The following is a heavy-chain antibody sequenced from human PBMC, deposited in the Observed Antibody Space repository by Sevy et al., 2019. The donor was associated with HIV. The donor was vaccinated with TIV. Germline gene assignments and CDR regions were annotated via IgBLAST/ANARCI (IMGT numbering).Heavy chain of an antibody. CDR3: TRIRGTISPFYYFGMDV. D-gene: IGHD3-10*01. CDR1: GFTFGDYA. J-gene: IGHJ6*02. CDR2: IRSKTFGGTT. V-gene: IGHV3-49*03. Sequence: GGSLRLSCTASGFTFGDYAMSWICQTPGKGLDWVGLIRSKTFGGTTEYAASVKGSFTISRDDSKSIAYLQMSSLKTEDTAVYYCTRIRGTISPFYYFGMDVWGQGTTVTVSS.